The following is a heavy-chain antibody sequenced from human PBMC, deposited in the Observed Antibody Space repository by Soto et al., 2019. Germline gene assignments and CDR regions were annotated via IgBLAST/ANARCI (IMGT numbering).Heavy chain of an antibody. J-gene: IGHJ4*02. D-gene: IGHD5-12*01. V-gene: IGHV1-69*13. Sequence: SLKVSCKASGGTFSSYAISWVRQAPGQGLEWMGGIIPIFGTANYAQKFQGRVTMTADASTSTAYMELSRLRSDDTAVYYCARAYEGFDYWGQGTLVTVSS. CDR2: IIPIFGTA. CDR3: ARAYEGFDY. CDR1: GGTFSSYA.